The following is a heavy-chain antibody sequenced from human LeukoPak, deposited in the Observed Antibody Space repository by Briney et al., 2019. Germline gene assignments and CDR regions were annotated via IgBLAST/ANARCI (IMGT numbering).Heavy chain of an antibody. J-gene: IGHJ3*01. CDR3: AGGGGSYGDV. D-gene: IGHD1-26*01. Sequence: ASVKVSCKASGYTFTGYYMHWVRQAPGQGLEWMGRFDPYSGGASYALKFEGRVTVTRDPSISTDYMELSRLRPDDTAVYYCAGGGGSYGDVWGQGTVVTVSS. CDR1: GYTFTGYY. CDR2: FDPYSGGA. V-gene: IGHV1-2*06.